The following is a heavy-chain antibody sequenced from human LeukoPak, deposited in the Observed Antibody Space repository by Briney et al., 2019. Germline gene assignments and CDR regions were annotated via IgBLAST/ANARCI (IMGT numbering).Heavy chain of an antibody. D-gene: IGHD1-26*01. CDR2: FYSTGST. CDR1: GGSISSYY. V-gene: IGHV4-4*07. Sequence: SETLSLTCTVSGGSISSYYWTWIRQPAGKGLEWIGRFYSTGSTNYNPSLKSRVTMSVDTSKNQFSLKLSSVTAADTAVYYCARDQYSGNLDYWGQGTLVTVSS. J-gene: IGHJ4*02. CDR3: ARDQYSGNLDY.